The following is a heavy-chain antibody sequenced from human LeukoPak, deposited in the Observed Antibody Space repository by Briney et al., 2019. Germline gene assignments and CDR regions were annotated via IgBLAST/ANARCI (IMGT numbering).Heavy chain of an antibody. Sequence: SETLSLTCTVSGDSISNYYWYWMRQPPGKGLEWIAYTYYSGNPNYNPSLKSRVTISVGTSKNQFSLKLSSVTAADTAVYYCARAKGGFGELFGVFHWYFDLWGRGTLVTVSS. D-gene: IGHD3-10*01. CDR3: ARAKGGFGELFGVFHWYFDL. CDR1: GDSISNYY. CDR2: TYYSGNP. J-gene: IGHJ2*01. V-gene: IGHV4-59*08.